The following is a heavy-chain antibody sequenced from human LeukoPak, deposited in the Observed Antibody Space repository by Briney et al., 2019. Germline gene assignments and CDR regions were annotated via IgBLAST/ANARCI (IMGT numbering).Heavy chain of an antibody. CDR1: GFTFSSYA. J-gene: IGHJ4*02. CDR3: AKHGDIVVVVAALDY. V-gene: IGHV3-23*01. D-gene: IGHD2-15*01. CDR2: IGGSGGNT. Sequence: GGSLRLSCAASGFTFSSYAMSWVRQAPGKGLEWVSAIGGSGGNTYYADSVKGRFTISRDNSKNTLYLQMNSLRAEDTAVYYCAKHGDIVVVVAALDYWGQGTLVTVSS.